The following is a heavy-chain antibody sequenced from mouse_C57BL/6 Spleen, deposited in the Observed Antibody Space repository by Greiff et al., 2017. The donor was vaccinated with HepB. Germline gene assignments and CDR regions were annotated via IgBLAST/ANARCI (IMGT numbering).Heavy chain of an antibody. V-gene: IGHV1-52*01. CDR2: IDPSDSET. D-gene: IGHD2-5*01. CDR1: GYTFTSYW. Sequence: VQLQQSGAELVRPGSSVKLSCKASGYTFTSYWMHWVKQRPIQGLEWIGNIDPSDSETHYNQKFKDKATLTVDKSSSTAYMQLSSLTSEDSEVYYCAREDSNYFDYWGQGTTLTVSS. CDR3: AREDSNYFDY. J-gene: IGHJ2*01.